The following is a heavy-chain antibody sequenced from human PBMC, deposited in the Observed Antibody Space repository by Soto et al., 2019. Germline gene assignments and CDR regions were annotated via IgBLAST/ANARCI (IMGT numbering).Heavy chain of an antibody. CDR3: ARVDY. CDR2: ISSASSET. V-gene: IGHV3-21*01. CDR1: GFTFSRVS. J-gene: IGHJ4*02. Sequence: PGGSRLSCEASGFTFSRVSMNWVRQVPGKGLEWVASISSASSETWYADSVKGRFIISRDNAQNSLFLQMNTLRPEDSAIYYCARVDYWGPGTQVTVSS.